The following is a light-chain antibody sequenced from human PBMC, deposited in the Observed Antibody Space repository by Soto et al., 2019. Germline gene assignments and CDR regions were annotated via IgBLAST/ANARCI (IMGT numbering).Light chain of an antibody. Sequence: EIVLTPSPGTLSLSPGERATLSCRASQSVSNNYLAWYQQKPGQAPRLLIYGASNRATGIPDRFSGSGSGTEFTLTISSLQPDDFATYYCQHYNSYSEAFGQGTKVDI. CDR2: GAS. CDR3: QHYNSYSEA. V-gene: IGKV3-20*01. CDR1: QSVSNNY. J-gene: IGKJ1*01.